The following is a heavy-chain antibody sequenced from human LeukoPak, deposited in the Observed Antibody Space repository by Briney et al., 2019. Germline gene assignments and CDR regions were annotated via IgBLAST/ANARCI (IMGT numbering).Heavy chain of an antibody. CDR1: GFTFSSYS. CDR2: ISSSSSYI. V-gene: IGHV3-21*01. Sequence: GGSLRLSCAASGFTFSSYSMNWVRQAPGKGLEWVSSISSSSSYIYYADSVKGRFTISRDNAKNSLYLQMNSLRAKDTAVYYCARGPLLEWLNTFDYWGQGTLVTVSS. J-gene: IGHJ4*02. CDR3: ARGPLLEWLNTFDY. D-gene: IGHD3-3*01.